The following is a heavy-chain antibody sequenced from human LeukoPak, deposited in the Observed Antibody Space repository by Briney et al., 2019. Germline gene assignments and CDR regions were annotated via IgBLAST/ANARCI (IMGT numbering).Heavy chain of an antibody. V-gene: IGHV1-69*01. CDR2: IIPIFGTA. Sequence: GSSVKVSCKASGGTFSSYAISWVRQAPGQGLEWMGGIIPIFGTANYAQKFQGRLTITADESTSTAYMELSSLRSEDTAVYYCARESKYYDILTGVYSFDYWGQGTLVTVSS. CDR1: GGTFSSYA. D-gene: IGHD3-9*01. CDR3: ARESKYYDILTGVYSFDY. J-gene: IGHJ4*02.